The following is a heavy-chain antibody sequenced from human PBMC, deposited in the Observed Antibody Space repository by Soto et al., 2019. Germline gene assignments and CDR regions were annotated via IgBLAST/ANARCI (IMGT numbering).Heavy chain of an antibody. J-gene: IGHJ6*02. CDR3: ARVSGSYYYGMDV. Sequence: QVQLQESGPGLVKPSGTLSLTCAVSGGSISSSNWWSWVRQPPGKGLEWIGEIYHSGSTNYNPSLKSRVTISVDKSTNQFSLKLSSVTTADTAVYYCARVSGSYYYGMDVWGQGTTVTVSS. D-gene: IGHD1-26*01. CDR1: GGSISSSNW. V-gene: IGHV4-4*02. CDR2: IYHSGST.